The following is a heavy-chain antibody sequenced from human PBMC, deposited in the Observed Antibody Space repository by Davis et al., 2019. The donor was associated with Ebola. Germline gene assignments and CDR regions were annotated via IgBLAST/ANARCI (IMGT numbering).Heavy chain of an antibody. CDR1: GYIFTTYY. Sequence: ASVTVSCKASGYIFTTYYLHWVRQAPGQGLEWMGVINPSSGSTTYAPKFEGRVTMTRDTSTSTIYMELKSLRTEDTAIYYCARVAPLHGDYDYWGQGTLVTVSS. J-gene: IGHJ4*02. CDR3: ARVAPLHGDYDY. D-gene: IGHD4-17*01. V-gene: IGHV1-46*01. CDR2: INPSSGST.